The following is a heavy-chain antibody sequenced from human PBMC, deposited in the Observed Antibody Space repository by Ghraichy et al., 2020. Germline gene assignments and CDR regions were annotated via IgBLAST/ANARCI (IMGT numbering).Heavy chain of an antibody. D-gene: IGHD2-2*01. J-gene: IGHJ5*02. CDR1: GGSISSYY. CDR3: ARSYCSSTSCAPGEVGWFDP. CDR2: IYYSGST. Sequence: SETLSLTCTVSGGSISSYYWSWIRQPPGKGLEWIGYIYYSGSTNYNPSLKSRVTISVDTSKNQFSLKLSSVTAADTAVYYCARSYCSSTSCAPGEVGWFDPWGQGTLVTVSS. V-gene: IGHV4-59*01.